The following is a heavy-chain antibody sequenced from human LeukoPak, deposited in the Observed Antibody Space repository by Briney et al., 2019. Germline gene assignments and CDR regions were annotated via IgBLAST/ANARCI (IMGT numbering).Heavy chain of an antibody. CDR2: ISNSGSTI. J-gene: IGHJ3*02. CDR3: ARGGFGPSDALDI. Sequence: GGSLRLSCAASGFTFSDYYMNWIRQAPGKGLEWISYISNSGSTIYYADSVKGRFTISRDNAKNSLYLQMNSLRAEDTAVYYCARGGFGPSDALDIWGQGTMVTVSS. CDR1: GFTFSDYY. V-gene: IGHV3-11*01. D-gene: IGHD3-10*01.